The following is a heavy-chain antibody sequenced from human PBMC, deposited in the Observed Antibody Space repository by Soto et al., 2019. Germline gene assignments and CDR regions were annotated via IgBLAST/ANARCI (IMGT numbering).Heavy chain of an antibody. CDR2: IWYDGSNK. CDR3: ARGPGLS. Sequence: QVQLVESGGGVVQPGRSLRLSCAASGFTFSSYGMHWVRQAPGKGLEWVAVIWYDGSNKYYADSVKGRFTISRDNSKNTLYLQMNSRRAEDTAVYYCARGPGLSWGQGTLVTVSS. CDR1: GFTFSSYG. J-gene: IGHJ4*02. D-gene: IGHD3-16*01. V-gene: IGHV3-33*01.